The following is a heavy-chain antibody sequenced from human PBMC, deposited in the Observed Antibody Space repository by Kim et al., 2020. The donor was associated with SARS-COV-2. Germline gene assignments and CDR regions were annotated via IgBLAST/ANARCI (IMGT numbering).Heavy chain of an antibody. CDR1: GGSISSGGYY. V-gene: IGHV4-31*03. J-gene: IGHJ4*02. CDR2: IYYSGST. Sequence: SETLSLTCTVSGGSISSGGYYWSWIRQHPGKGLEWIGYIYYSGSTYYNPSLKSRVTISVDTSKNQFSLKLSSVTAADTAVYYCARDRYYYDSSGLGGYFDYWGQGTLVTVSS. CDR3: ARDRYYYDSSGLGGYFDY. D-gene: IGHD3-22*01.